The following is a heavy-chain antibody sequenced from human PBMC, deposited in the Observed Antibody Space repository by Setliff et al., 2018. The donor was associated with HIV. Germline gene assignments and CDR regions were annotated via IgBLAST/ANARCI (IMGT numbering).Heavy chain of an antibody. CDR2: IYHTGST. V-gene: IGHV4-39*07. J-gene: IGHJ4*02. Sequence: SETLSLTCSVSGDSVSSSSHYWGWIRQPPGNGLEWIGSIYHTGSTYYKPSLESRVTTSVDTSKKQFSLRLTSVTAADTAVYYCARGVRDNSGWSSYYFDYWGQGTLVTVSS. CDR3: ARGVRDNSGWSSYYFDY. CDR1: GDSVSSSSHY. D-gene: IGHD6-19*01.